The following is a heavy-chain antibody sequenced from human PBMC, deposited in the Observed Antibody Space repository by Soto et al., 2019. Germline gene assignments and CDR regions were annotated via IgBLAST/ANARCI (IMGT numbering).Heavy chain of an antibody. D-gene: IGHD3-10*01. CDR2: TSYDGNNE. J-gene: IGHJ4*02. CDR1: GFTFSNYA. V-gene: IGHV3-30*18. CDR3: AKDNLVFNRATSYFDY. Sequence: GGSLRLSCAASGFTFSNYAMHWVRQAPGKGLEWVALTSYDGNNEYYTDSVKGRFTISRDNSKDTLFLQMNSPRPEDTAVYYCAKDNLVFNRATSYFDYWCQGALVTVFS.